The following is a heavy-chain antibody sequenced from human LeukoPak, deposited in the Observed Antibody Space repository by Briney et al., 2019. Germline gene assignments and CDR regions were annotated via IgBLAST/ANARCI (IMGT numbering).Heavy chain of an antibody. Sequence: ASVKVSCEASGYTFTSFDINWVRQASGQGLEWMGGMNPNSGNTDYAQKFQGRVTMTRNTSKSTAYMELSSLRSEDTAVYYCALLFRGRIAVASNHWGQGTLVTVSS. CDR2: MNPNSGNT. CDR3: ALLFRGRIAVASNH. V-gene: IGHV1-8*01. CDR1: GYTFTSFD. J-gene: IGHJ5*02. D-gene: IGHD6-19*01.